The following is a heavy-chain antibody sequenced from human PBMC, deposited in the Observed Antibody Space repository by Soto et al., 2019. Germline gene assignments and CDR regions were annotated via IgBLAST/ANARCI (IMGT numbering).Heavy chain of an antibody. J-gene: IGHJ6*02. CDR3: ARGGVAGTDLRRAGGGMDV. CDR1: GDSVSSNSAA. CDR2: TYYRSKWYN. V-gene: IGHV6-1*01. D-gene: IGHD6-19*01. Sequence: PSQTLSLTCAISGDSVSSNSAAWNWIRQSPSRGLEWLGRTYYRSKWYNDYAVSVKSRITINPDTSKNQFSLQLNSVTPEDTAVYYCARGGVAGTDLRRAGGGMDVWGQGTTVTVSS.